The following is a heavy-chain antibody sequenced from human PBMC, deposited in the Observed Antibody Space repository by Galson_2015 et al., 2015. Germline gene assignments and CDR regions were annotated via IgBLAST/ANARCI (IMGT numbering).Heavy chain of an antibody. D-gene: IGHD3-3*01. CDR2: INTNTGNP. CDR1: GYTFTSYA. Sequence: SVKVSCKASGYTFTSYAMNWVRQAPGQGLEWMGWINTNTGNPTYAQGFTGRFVFSLDTSVSTAYLQISSLKAEDTAVYYCAKGSDYDFWSGTEYYYYYYGMDVWGQGTTVTVSS. CDR3: AKGSDYDFWSGTEYYYYYYGMDV. V-gene: IGHV7-4-1*02. J-gene: IGHJ6*02.